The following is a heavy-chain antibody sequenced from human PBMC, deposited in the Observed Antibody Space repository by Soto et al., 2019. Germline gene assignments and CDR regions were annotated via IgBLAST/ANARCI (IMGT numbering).Heavy chain of an antibody. J-gene: IGHJ6*02. V-gene: IGHV3-33*01. CDR3: ARDPSGYCSGGSCLYYYYYYGMDV. CDR1: GFTFSSYG. Sequence: GGSLRLSCAASGFTFSSYGMHWVRQAPGKWLEWVAVIWYDGSNKYYADSVKGRFTISRDNSKNTLYLQMNSLRAEDTAVYYCARDPSGYCSGGSCLYYYYYYGMDVWGQGXTVTVYS. CDR2: IWYDGSNK. D-gene: IGHD2-15*01.